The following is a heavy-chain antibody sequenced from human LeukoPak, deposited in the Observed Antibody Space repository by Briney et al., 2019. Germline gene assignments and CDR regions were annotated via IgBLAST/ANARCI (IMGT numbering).Heavy chain of an antibody. J-gene: IGHJ5*02. CDR3: ARDRGGYCSSTSCYAGYWFDP. V-gene: IGHV4-4*07. CDR1: GGSISSYY. Sequence: SETLSLTCTVSGGSISSYYWSWIRQPAGNGMELIGRIYTSGSTNYNPSLKSRVTISVDTSKNQFSLKLSSVTAAGTAVYYCARDRGGYCSSTSCYAGYWFDPWGQGTLVTVSS. D-gene: IGHD2-2*01. CDR2: IYTSGST.